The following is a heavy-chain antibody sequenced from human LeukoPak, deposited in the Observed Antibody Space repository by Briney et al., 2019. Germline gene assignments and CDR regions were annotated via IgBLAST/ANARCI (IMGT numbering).Heavy chain of an antibody. J-gene: IGHJ3*02. D-gene: IGHD3-10*01. Sequence: SETLSLTCTVSGGSISINDYYWSWIRQTPGKGLEWIGYIYYSGSTYYNPSLKSRVTISVDTSKNQFSLKLTSVTAADTAVYYCARRFTMVRGTRRDGFDIWGQGTLVTVSS. CDR1: GGSISINDYY. CDR2: IYYSGST. CDR3: ARRFTMVRGTRRDGFDI. V-gene: IGHV4-30-4*01.